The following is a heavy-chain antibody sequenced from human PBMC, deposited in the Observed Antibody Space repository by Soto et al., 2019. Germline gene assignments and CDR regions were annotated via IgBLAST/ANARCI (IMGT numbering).Heavy chain of an antibody. CDR1: GGSISSSSYY. Sequence: PSETLSLTCTVSGGSISSSSYYWGWIRQPPGKGLEWIGSIYYSGSTYYNPSLKSRVTISVDTSKNQFSLKLSSVTAADTAVYYCARGRVVPAAIFIGHREVDPWGQGTLVTVSS. V-gene: IGHV4-39*07. CDR2: IYYSGST. D-gene: IGHD2-2*01. CDR3: ARGRVVPAAIFIGHREVDP. J-gene: IGHJ5*02.